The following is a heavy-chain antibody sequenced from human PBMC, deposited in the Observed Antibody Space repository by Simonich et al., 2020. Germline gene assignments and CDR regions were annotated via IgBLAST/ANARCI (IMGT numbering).Heavy chain of an antibody. V-gene: IGHV3-48*03. CDR3: ARDFRLQLVEIGTYYYYGMDV. CDR1: GFTFSSYE. J-gene: IGHJ6*02. CDR2: ISSSASTI. D-gene: IGHD6-6*01. Sequence: EVQLVESGGGLVQPGGSLRLSCAASGFTFSSYEMNWVRHTPGKGLECVSYISSSASTIYYADYMNGRLTSARDNAKNSLYLQMNSRRADDTAVYYCARDFRLQLVEIGTYYYYGMDVWGQGTTVTVSS.